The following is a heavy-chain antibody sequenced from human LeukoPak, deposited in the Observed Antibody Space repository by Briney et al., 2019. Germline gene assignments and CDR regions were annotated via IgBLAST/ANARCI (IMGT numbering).Heavy chain of an antibody. J-gene: IGHJ6*02. V-gene: IGHV4-59*01. CDR2: IYYSGST. D-gene: IGHD2-2*01. CDR1: GGSISSYY. CDR3: ARDRQYQLPRGQDYYYGMDV. Sequence: SETLSLTCTVSGGSISSYYWSWIRQPPGKGLEWIGYIYYSGSTNYNPSLKSRVTISVDTSKNQFSLKLSSVTAADTAVYYCARDRQYQLPRGQDYYYGMDVWGQGTTVTVSS.